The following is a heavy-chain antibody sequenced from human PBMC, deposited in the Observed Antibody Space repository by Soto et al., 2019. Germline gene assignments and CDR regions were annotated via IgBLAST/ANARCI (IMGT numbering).Heavy chain of an antibody. CDR2: IHSTGNS. D-gene: IGHD3-16*01. CDR3: AREGASSYASRHFDN. CDR1: GDSISTSY. J-gene: IGHJ4*02. V-gene: IGHV4-4*07. Sequence: QVQLRESGPGLVKPSETLSLTCSVSGDSISTSYWSWIRQAAEKRPEWIGRIHSTGNSHYNPSLRSRVTMSLDTSKNKFSLRLTSVTAADTAVYYCAREGASSYASRHFDNWGPGTLVTVSS.